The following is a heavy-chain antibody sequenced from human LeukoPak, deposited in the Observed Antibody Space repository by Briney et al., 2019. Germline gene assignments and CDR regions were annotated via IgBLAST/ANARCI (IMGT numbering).Heavy chain of an antibody. Sequence: GGSLRLSCAASGFTFSSYAMHWVRQAPGKGLEWVAVISYDGSNKYYADSVKGRFTISRDNSKNTLYLQMNSLRAEDTAVYYCARAHRYDSGWYDYWGQGTLVTVSS. D-gene: IGHD6-19*01. V-gene: IGHV3-30-3*01. J-gene: IGHJ4*02. CDR3: ARAHRYDSGWYDY. CDR2: ISYDGSNK. CDR1: GFTFSSYA.